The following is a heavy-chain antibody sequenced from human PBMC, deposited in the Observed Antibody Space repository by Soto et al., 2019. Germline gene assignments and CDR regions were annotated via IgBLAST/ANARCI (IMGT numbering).Heavy chain of an antibody. CDR2: IDPSDSYT. J-gene: IGHJ5*02. CDR3: ARHGVYIVATGGGYWFDP. CDR1: GYSFTSYW. D-gene: IGHD5-12*01. Sequence: PGESLKISCKGSGYSFTSYWISWVRQMPGKGLEWMGRIDPSDSYTNYSPSFQGHVTISADKSISTAYLQWSSLKASDTAMYYCARHGVYIVATGGGYWFDPWGEGTLVTVSS. V-gene: IGHV5-10-1*01.